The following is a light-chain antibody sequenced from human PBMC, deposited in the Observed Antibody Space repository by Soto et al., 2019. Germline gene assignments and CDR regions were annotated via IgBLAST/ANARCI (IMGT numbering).Light chain of an antibody. Sequence: EIVLTQSPGTLSWSPGERATLSCRAGQSASSRYLAWYQQKPGQAPRLLIYGASSRATGIPDRFSGSGSGTDFTLTISRLEPEDFAVYYCQQYGSSPWTFGQGTKVEIK. J-gene: IGKJ1*01. CDR2: GAS. CDR3: QQYGSSPWT. CDR1: QSASSRY. V-gene: IGKV3-20*01.